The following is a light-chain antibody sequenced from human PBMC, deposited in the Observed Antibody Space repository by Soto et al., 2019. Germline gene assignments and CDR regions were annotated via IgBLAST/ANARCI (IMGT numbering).Light chain of an antibody. CDR2: AAS. CDR3: QHADSFPLIT. CDR1: EDISTL. V-gene: IGKV1-12*01. Sequence: DIQMTQSPSSVSASVGDRFTITCRSSEDISTLLAWYQQKPGKAPKLLIYAASSLQSGVPSRFSGSGSGTDFTLTISSLQPEDFATYYCQHADSFPLITFGQGTRLEIK. J-gene: IGKJ5*01.